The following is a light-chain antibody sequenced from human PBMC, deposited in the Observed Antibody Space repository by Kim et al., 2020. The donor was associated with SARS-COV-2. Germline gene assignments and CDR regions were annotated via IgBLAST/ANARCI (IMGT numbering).Light chain of an antibody. CDR3: QSADSSGSYVV. V-gene: IGLV3-25*03. CDR2: KDS. Sequence: SPGQTARITCSGDALPKQYAHWYQQKPGQAPVLVIYKDSERPSGIPERFSGSSSGTTVTLTISGVQAEDEADYYCQSADSSGSYVVFGGGTQLTVL. J-gene: IGLJ2*01. CDR1: ALPKQY.